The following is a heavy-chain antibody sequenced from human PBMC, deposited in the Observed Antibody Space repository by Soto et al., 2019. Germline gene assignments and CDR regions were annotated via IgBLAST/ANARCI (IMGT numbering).Heavy chain of an antibody. Sequence: QITLKESGPTLVKPTQTLTLTCTFSGFSLSTSGVGVGWIRQPPGKALEWLALIYWDDDKRYSPSLKSRLTIPKDTSNDQVVLTMTNMDPVDTATYYCALTYYGSGSYYNVRWFDPWGQGTLVTVSS. J-gene: IGHJ5*02. CDR1: GFSLSTSGVG. CDR2: IYWDDDK. CDR3: ALTYYGSGSYYNVRWFDP. V-gene: IGHV2-5*02. D-gene: IGHD3-10*01.